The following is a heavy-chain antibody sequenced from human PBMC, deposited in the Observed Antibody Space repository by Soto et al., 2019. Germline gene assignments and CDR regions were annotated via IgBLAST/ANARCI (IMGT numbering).Heavy chain of an antibody. D-gene: IGHD3-10*02. CDR3: ALLHVPMTYVGGVFDS. CDR1: GGSFNTYG. J-gene: IGHJ4*02. CDR2: IIPLLGTP. Sequence: QVQLVQSGAEMMTSGSSVKVSCKDSGGSFNTYGIGWGRQAPGQGLEWMGEIIPLLGTPNYAQRFQGRVTIIADESSTTAFIEPSSLISQDSAVYYCALLHVPMTYVGGVFDSWRQGTLVNVA. V-gene: IGHV1-69*01.